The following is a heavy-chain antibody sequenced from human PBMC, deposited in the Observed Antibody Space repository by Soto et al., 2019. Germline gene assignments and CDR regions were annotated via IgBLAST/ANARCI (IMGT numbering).Heavy chain of an antibody. D-gene: IGHD4-17*01. CDR2: NNHSGST. V-gene: IGHV4-34*01. J-gene: IGHJ5*02. Sequence: QVQLQQWGAGLLKPSETLSLTCAAFGGSFSDYYWSWIRQPPGKGLEWIGENNHSGSTNYNASLKSRATISIETSKIQFSLKLNSVTAADTAVYYCARVWDYGHYDWFDPWGQGTLVTVSS. CDR1: GGSFSDYY. CDR3: ARVWDYGHYDWFDP.